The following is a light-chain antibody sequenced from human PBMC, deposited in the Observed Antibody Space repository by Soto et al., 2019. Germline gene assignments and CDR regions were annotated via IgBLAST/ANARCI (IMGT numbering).Light chain of an antibody. CDR2: KAS. V-gene: IGKV1-5*03. J-gene: IGKJ1*01. Sequence: DTKVTKSPSTLSGPVPDRVTITCRASQTISSWLAWYQQKPGKAPKLLIYKASTLKSGVPSRFSGSGSGTEFTLTISSLQPDDFATYYCQQYNSYPVTFGQGTKVDIK. CDR1: QTISSW. CDR3: QQYNSYPVT.